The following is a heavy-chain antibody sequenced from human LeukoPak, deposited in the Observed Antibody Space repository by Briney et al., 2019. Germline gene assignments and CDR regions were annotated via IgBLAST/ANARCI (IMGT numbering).Heavy chain of an antibody. CDR3: SRQHDYVWGSYPKSWFDP. V-gene: IGHV4-59*08. Sequence: SETLSLTCTVSGGSISSYHWSWVRQPPRKGLETIGYIYYSRSTNYNPSLKRRVTISVDPSKNPFSLKLSSLTAADTAVYYCSRQHDYVWGSYPKSWFDPWGQGTLVTVSS. J-gene: IGHJ5*02. CDR2: IYYSRST. CDR1: GGSISSYH. D-gene: IGHD3-16*02.